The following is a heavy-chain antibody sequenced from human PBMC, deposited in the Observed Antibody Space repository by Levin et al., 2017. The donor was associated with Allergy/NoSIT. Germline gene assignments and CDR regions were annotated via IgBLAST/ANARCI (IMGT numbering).Heavy chain of an antibody. CDR3: ARCLDGPDY. J-gene: IGHJ4*02. D-gene: IGHD3-16*01. CDR1: GFTFINYG. Sequence: AGESLKISCVASGFTFINYGMHWVRQVPGKGLVWVSRINEDGSTVVAADSVKGRFTVSRDNGKNTMYLQMDRLRVEDTAIYFCARCLDGPDYWGPGTLVTVSS. CDR2: INEDGSTV. V-gene: IGHV3-74*03.